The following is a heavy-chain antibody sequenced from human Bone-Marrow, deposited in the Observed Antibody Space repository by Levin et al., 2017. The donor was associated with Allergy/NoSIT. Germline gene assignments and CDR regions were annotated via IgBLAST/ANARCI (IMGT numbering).Heavy chain of an antibody. D-gene: IGHD5-18*01. Sequence: ETLSLTCAASGFTFSSYAMSWVRQAPGKGLEWVSAISSSGGSGAATYYADSVKGRFTISRDNSKNTLFLQMNSLTADDTALYYCAKGLRGYSYGLSLDYWGQGTLVTVSS. V-gene: IGHV3-23*01. CDR2: ISSSGGSGAAT. CDR1: GFTFSSYA. CDR3: AKGLRGYSYGLSLDY. J-gene: IGHJ4*02.